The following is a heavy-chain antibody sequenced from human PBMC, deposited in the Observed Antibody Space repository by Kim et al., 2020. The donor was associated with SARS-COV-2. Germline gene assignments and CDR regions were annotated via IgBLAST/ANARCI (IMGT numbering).Heavy chain of an antibody. D-gene: IGHD3-3*01. Sequence: GGSLRLSCAASGFTFSDYYMSWIRQAPGKGLEWVSYISSSSSYTNYADSVKGRFTISRDNAKNSLYLQMNSLRAEDTAVYYCARGFWSGYHGGAFDIWGQGTMVTVSS. CDR3: ARGFWSGYHGGAFDI. J-gene: IGHJ3*02. V-gene: IGHV3-11*06. CDR2: ISSSSSYT. CDR1: GFTFSDYY.